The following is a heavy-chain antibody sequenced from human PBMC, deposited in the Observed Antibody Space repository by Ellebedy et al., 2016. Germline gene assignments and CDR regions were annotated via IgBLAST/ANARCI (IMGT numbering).Heavy chain of an antibody. D-gene: IGHD5-12*01. V-gene: IGHV3-48*04. Sequence: GESLKISXAASGFILSSYSMNWVRQAPGKGLEWVSYISSSSSTIYYADSVKGRFTISRDNAKNSLYLQMNSLRAEDTAVYYCARDYSGYDLSPLFSDHWGQGTLVTVSS. CDR2: ISSSSSTI. CDR1: GFILSSYS. CDR3: ARDYSGYDLSPLFSDH. J-gene: IGHJ4*02.